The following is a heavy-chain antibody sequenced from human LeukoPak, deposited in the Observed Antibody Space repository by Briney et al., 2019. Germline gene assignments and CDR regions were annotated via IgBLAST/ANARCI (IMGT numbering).Heavy chain of an antibody. D-gene: IGHD3-9*01. CDR1: GFIFSGYE. CDR2: ISCSGATI. CDR3: ASAHSGYFDRGVFDI. Sequence: GGSLRLSCQASGFIFSGYEMNWVRQAPWKGLEWVSYISCSGATIYYTDSMRGRFTTSRGNAKNSLYLQMHSLRAEDTAVYYWASAHSGYFDRGVFDIGGQGTMVTVSS. V-gene: IGHV3-48*03. J-gene: IGHJ3*02.